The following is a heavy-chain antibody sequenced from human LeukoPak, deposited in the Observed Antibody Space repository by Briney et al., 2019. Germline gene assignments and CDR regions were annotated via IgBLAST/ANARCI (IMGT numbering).Heavy chain of an antibody. J-gene: IGHJ4*02. Sequence: PSETLSLTCAVYGESLSGYYWTWIRQPPGKGLEWIGEINHSGNTNYNPSLKSRVTISVDTSKNQFSLKLTSVTAADTAVYYCARGQCLDNSWRQATVLADSS. CDR2: INHSGNT. CDR3: ARGQCLDNS. D-gene: IGHD6-19*01. CDR1: GESLSGYY. V-gene: IGHV4-34*01.